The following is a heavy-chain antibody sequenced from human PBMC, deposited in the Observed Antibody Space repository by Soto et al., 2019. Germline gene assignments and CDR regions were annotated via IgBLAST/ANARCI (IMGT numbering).Heavy chain of an antibody. CDR1: GGSFRGYH. V-gene: IGHV4-34*01. CDR3: ARGGYTSGWFRF. CDR2: INNSGST. Sequence: PSETLSLTCAVHGGSFRGYHWTWIRQPPGKGLEWIGEINNSGSTNDNPSLKSRVTTSRDTSKNQFSLSLSSVTAADTAIYYCARGGYTSGWFRFWGQGILVTVSS. D-gene: IGHD6-19*01. J-gene: IGHJ4*02.